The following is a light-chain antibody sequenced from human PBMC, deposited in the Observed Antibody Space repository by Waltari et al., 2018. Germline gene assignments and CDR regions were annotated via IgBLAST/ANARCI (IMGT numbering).Light chain of an antibody. CDR2: EDS. J-gene: IGLJ3*02. CDR3: YSTDSSGNSWV. Sequence: SYELPQPPSVSVSPGQTARITCSGDALPKKYAYWYQQKSGQAPVLVIYEDSKRPSGIPERFSGSSSGTMATLTISGAQVEDEADYYCYSTDSSGNSWVFGGGTKLTVL. V-gene: IGLV3-10*01. CDR1: ALPKKY.